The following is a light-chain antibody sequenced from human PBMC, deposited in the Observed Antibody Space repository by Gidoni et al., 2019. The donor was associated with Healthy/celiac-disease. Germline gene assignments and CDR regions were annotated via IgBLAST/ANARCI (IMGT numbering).Light chain of an antibody. V-gene: IGLV3-21*02. CDR1: NIGSKR. Sequence: SYVLTQPPSVSLAPGQTARITCGGNNIGSKRLHWYQQKPGQAPVLVVYDDSDRPAGIPERFSGSNSGNTATLTISRVEAGDEADYYCQVWDSSSDHLVFGTGTKVTVL. CDR3: QVWDSSSDHLV. CDR2: DDS. J-gene: IGLJ1*01.